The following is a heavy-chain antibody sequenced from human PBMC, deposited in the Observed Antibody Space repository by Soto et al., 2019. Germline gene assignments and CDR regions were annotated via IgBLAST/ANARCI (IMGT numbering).Heavy chain of an antibody. CDR2: IIPIFGTA. V-gene: IGHV1-69*13. CDR1: GGTFSSYA. D-gene: IGHD3-3*01. J-gene: IGHJ6*02. Sequence: GASVKVSCKASGGTFSSYAISWVRQAPGQGLEWMGGIIPIFGTANYAQKFQGRVTITADESTSTAYMELSSLRSEDTAVYYCARVAPVRDYDFWSGYYTGIAVLYYGMDVWGQGTTVTVSS. CDR3: ARVAPVRDYDFWSGYYTGIAVLYYGMDV.